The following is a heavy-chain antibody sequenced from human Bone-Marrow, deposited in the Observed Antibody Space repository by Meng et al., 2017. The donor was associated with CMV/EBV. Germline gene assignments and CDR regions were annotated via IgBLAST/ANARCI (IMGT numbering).Heavy chain of an antibody. Sequence: ASLKVSCKASGYTFSSYGISWARQAPGQGLEWMGWIHPHRGDTNYAQQFQGRVTLTRDTSINTGYMELTRLTSDDTAVYYCARDNNWGPDYWGQGTLVTVSS. CDR3: ARDNNWGPDY. J-gene: IGHJ4*02. V-gene: IGHV1-2*02. CDR1: GYTFSSYG. D-gene: IGHD7-27*01. CDR2: IHPHRGDT.